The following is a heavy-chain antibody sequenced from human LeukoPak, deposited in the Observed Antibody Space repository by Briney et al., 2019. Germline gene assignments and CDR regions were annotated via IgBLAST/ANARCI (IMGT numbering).Heavy chain of an antibody. J-gene: IGHJ6*02. CDR2: ISWNSGSL. V-gene: IGHV3-9*01. CDR3: AKDMAATIPLYGMDV. CDR1: GFTFDDYA. D-gene: IGHD5-12*01. Sequence: GGSLRLSCEVSGFTFDDYAMHWVRQGPGKGLEWVSGISWNSGSLDYADSVKGRFTISRDNAKNSLHLQMNSLRAEDTALYYCAKDMAATIPLYGMDVWGQGTTVTVSS.